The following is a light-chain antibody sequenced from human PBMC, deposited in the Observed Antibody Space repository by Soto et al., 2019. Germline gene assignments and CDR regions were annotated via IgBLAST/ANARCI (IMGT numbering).Light chain of an antibody. CDR2: GAS. CDR3: QQYGSSRFT. V-gene: IGKV3-20*01. J-gene: IGKJ3*01. Sequence: EIVLTQSPGTLFLSPGEKATLSCRASQSISSSYLAWYQQKPGQAPRLLVYGASSRATGIPDRFSGSGSGTDFTLTINRLEPEDFAVYYCQQYGSSRFTFGPGTKVDIK. CDR1: QSISSSY.